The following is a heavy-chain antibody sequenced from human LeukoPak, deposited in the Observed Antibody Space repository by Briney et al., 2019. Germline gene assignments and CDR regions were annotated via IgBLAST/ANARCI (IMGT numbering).Heavy chain of an antibody. CDR3: ARAHYYDSSGYYHFFAFDI. CDR2: ISAYNGNT. Sequence: ASVKVSCKASGYTFTSYAMNWVRQAPGQGLEWMGWISAYNGNTNYAQKFQGRVTMTRDTSISTAYMELSSLRSEDTAVYYCARAHYYDSSGYYHFFAFDIWGQGTMVTVSS. CDR1: GYTFTSYA. J-gene: IGHJ3*02. V-gene: IGHV1-8*02. D-gene: IGHD3-22*01.